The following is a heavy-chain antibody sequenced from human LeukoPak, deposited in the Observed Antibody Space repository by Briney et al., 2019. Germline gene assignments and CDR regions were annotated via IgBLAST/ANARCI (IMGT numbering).Heavy chain of an antibody. D-gene: IGHD2-15*01. CDR1: GYSFTSYW. CDR2: IYPGDSDT. Sequence: GESLKISCMGSGYSFTSYWIGWVRQMPGKGLEWMGIIYPGDSDTRYSPSFQGQVTISADKSISTAYLQWSSLKASDTAMYYCARFLVVVAAKEYYFDYWGQGTLVTVSS. J-gene: IGHJ4*02. CDR3: ARFLVVVAAKEYYFDY. V-gene: IGHV5-51*01.